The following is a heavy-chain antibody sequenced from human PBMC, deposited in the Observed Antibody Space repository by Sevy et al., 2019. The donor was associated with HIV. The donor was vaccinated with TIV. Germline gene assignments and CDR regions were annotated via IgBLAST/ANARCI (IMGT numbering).Heavy chain of an antibody. CDR2: IYTSGST. V-gene: IGHV4-4*07. Sequence: SETLSLTCTVSGGSISSYYWSWIRQPAGKGLEWIGRIYTSGSTNYNPSLKSRVTMTVDTSKNQFSLKLSSVTAADTAVYYCAREGGYSLYYYGMDVWGQGTTVTVSS. J-gene: IGHJ6*02. CDR3: AREGGYSLYYYGMDV. CDR1: GGSISSYY. D-gene: IGHD2-21*01.